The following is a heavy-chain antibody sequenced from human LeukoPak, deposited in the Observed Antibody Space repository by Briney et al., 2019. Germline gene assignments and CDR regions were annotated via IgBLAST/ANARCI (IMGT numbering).Heavy chain of an antibody. D-gene: IGHD6-6*01. J-gene: IGHJ4*02. CDR3: ARVEYSSSSFDY. CDR2: IYYSGST. Sequence: PSETLSLTCTVSGGSISSHYWSWIRPPPGKGLEWIGYIYYSGSTNYNPSLKSRVTISVDTSKNQFSLKLSSVTAADTAVYYCARVEYSSSSFDYWGQGTLVTVSS. CDR1: GGSISSHY. V-gene: IGHV4-59*11.